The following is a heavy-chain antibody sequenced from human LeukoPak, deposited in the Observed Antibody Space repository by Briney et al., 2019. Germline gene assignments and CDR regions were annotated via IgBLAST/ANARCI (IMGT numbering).Heavy chain of an antibody. CDR3: ARPTLFIVGGDDAFDI. CDR2: IWYDGSNK. V-gene: IGHV3-33*01. Sequence: GGSLRLSCAASGXTFSSYGVHWVRQAPGKGLEWVAVIWYDGSNKYYADSVKGRFTISRDNSKNTLYLQMNSLRAEDTAVYYCARPTLFIVGGDDAFDIWGQGTMVTVSS. D-gene: IGHD1-26*01. CDR1: GXTFSSYG. J-gene: IGHJ3*02.